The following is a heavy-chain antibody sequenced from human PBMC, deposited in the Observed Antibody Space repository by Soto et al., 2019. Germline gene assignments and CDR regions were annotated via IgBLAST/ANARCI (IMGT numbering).Heavy chain of an antibody. CDR3: ARGWDYYDSSGPGAFDI. V-gene: IGHV3-66*01. CDR1: GFTVSSNY. CDR2: IYSGGST. J-gene: IGHJ3*02. Sequence: GGSLRLSCAASGFTVSSNYISWVRQAPGKGLEWVSVIYSGGSTYYADSVKGRFTISRDNSKNTLYLQMNSLRAEDTAVYYCARGWDYYDSSGPGAFDIWGQGTMVTVSS. D-gene: IGHD3-22*01.